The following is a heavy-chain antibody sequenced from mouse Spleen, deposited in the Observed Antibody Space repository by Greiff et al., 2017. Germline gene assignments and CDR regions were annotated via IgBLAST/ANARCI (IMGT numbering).Heavy chain of an antibody. CDR3: ARSALGYMGY. CDR2: IYPGDGDT. D-gene: IGHD3-2*02. J-gene: IGHJ2*01. V-gene: IGHV1-82*01. Sequence: QVQLQQSGPELVKPGASAKISCKASGYAFSSSWMNWVKQRPGKGLEWIGRIYPGDGDTNYNGKFKGKATLTADKSSSTAYMQLSSLTSEDSAVYFWARSALGYMGYWGQGTTLTVSS. CDR1: GYAFSSSW.